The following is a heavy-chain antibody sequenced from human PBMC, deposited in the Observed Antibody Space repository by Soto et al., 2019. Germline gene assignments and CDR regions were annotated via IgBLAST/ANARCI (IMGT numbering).Heavy chain of an antibody. CDR3: GREPPPLLEWSYSYQYMDV. CDR2: IYSGGST. CDR1: GFTVSSNY. Sequence: PGGSLRLSCAASGFTVSSNYMSWVRQAPGKGLEWVSVIYSGGSTYYADSVKGRFTISRDNSKNTLYLQMNSLRAEDTAVYFCGREPPPLLEWSYSYQYMDVWGKGTTVTVSS. J-gene: IGHJ6*03. V-gene: IGHV3-66*01. D-gene: IGHD3-3*01.